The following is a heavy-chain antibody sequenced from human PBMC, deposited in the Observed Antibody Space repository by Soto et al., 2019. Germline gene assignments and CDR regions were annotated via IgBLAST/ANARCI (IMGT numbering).Heavy chain of an antibody. J-gene: IGHJ6*03. CDR1: GYSFASYW. V-gene: IGHV5-51*01. D-gene: IGHD3-16*01. CDR3: ARTLNSPAHENIYYYYMDG. Sequence: PGESLKISCKGSGYSFASYWIGWVRQMPGKGLEWMGIIHPGDSDTRYSPSFQGQVTISADKSITTAYLQWSSLKASDTAMYYCARTLNSPAHENIYYYYMDGWGRGTTVTVAS. CDR2: IHPGDSDT.